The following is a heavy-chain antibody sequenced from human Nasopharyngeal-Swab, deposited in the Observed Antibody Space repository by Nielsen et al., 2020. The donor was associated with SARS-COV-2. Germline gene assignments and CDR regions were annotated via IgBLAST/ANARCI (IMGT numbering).Heavy chain of an antibody. CDR2: INAGNGNT. CDR3: AFVPYDSSGYYYSY. V-gene: IGHV1-3*01. D-gene: IGHD3-22*01. CDR1: GYTFTSYA. Sequence: GGSLRLSCKASGYTFTSYAMHWVRQAPGQRLEWMGWINAGNGNTKYSQKFQGRVTITRDTSATTAYMELSSLRSEDTAVYYCAFVPYDSSGYYYSYWGQGTLVTVSS. J-gene: IGHJ4*02.